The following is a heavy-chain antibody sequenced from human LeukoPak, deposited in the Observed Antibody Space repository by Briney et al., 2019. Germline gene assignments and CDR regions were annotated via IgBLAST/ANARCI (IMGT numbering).Heavy chain of an antibody. CDR2: ISSDGTNT. J-gene: IGHJ3*02. V-gene: IGHV3-74*01. D-gene: IGHD3-3*01. CDR1: GFTFSSYA. CDR3: ASGVTIWLGNAFDM. Sequence: GGSLRLSCAASGFTFSSYAMSWVRQAPGKGLVWVARISSDGTNTIYADSVKGRFTISRDNAKNTLYLQMNSLRAEDTAVYYCASGVTIWLGNAFDMWGQGTMVTVS.